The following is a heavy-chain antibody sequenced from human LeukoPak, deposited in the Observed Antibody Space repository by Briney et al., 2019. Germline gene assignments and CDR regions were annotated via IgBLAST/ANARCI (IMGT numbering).Heavy chain of an antibody. CDR3: ARDLGGVGATHFDY. CDR1: GGSISSGGYY. V-gene: IGHV4-61*08. CDR2: MFYSGNS. Sequence: SSETLSLTCTVSGGSISSGGYYWSWIRQPPGKGLEWIGYMFYSGNSNYSPSLKSRVTISADTSKNQFSLKLRSVTAADTAVYYCARDLGGVGATHFDYWGQGTLVTVSS. J-gene: IGHJ4*02. D-gene: IGHD1-26*01.